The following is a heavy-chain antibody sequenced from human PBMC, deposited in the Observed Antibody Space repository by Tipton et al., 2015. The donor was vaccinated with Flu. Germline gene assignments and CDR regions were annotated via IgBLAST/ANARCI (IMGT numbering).Heavy chain of an antibody. CDR2: INSDGSTT. CDR3: ARGNGHGFDI. CDR1: GFTFSSYW. D-gene: IGHD3-10*01. J-gene: IGHJ3*02. V-gene: IGHV3-74*01. Sequence: SLRLSCAASGFTFSSYWMHWVRQAPGKGLVWVSRINSDGSTTSYADSVKGRFTISRDSAKNTLYLQMNSLRAEDTAVYYCARGNGHGFDIWGQGTMVPVTS.